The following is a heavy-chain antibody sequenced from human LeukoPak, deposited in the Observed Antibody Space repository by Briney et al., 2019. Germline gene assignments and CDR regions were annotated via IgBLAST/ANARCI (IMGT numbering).Heavy chain of an antibody. V-gene: IGHV4-59*01. CDR1: GGSISNYY. CDR3: ARVTTGTVDH. J-gene: IGHJ5*02. CDR2: ISYSGST. Sequence: SETLSLTCTVSGGSISNYYWSWIRQPPGKGLEWIGYISYSGSTNYIPSLKSRVTILVGTSKNQFSLKLSSVTAADTAVYYCARVTTGTVDHWGQGTLVTVSS. D-gene: IGHD1-1*01.